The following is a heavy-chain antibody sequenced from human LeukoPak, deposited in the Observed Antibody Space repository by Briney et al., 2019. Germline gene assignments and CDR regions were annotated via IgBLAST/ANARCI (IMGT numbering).Heavy chain of an antibody. CDR3: ARALGFGAYHY. D-gene: IGHD3-10*01. CDR1: GFTFSSYS. Sequence: GGSLRLSCAASGFTFSSYSMNWVRQAPGRGLEWVSFILSSSSYIYYADSVKGRFTISRDNAKNPLYLQMNSLRAEDTAVYYCARALGFGAYHYGRQRTLVTVPS. V-gene: IGHV3-21*01. J-gene: IGHJ4*02. CDR2: ILSSSSYI.